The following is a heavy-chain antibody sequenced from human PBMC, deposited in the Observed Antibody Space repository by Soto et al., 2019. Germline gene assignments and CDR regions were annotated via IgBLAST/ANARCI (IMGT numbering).Heavy chain of an antibody. J-gene: IGHJ3*02. CDR1: GYTFTSYY. Sequence: QVQLVQSGAEVKKPGASVKVSCKASGYTFTSYYMHWVRQAPGQGLEWMGIINPSGGSTSYAQKFQGRVTMTRDTSTSTVYMELSSLRSEDTAVYYCARARRSRYCSGGSCYSGAFDIWGQGTMVTVSS. CDR3: ARARRSRYCSGGSCYSGAFDI. V-gene: IGHV1-46*01. D-gene: IGHD2-15*01. CDR2: INPSGGST.